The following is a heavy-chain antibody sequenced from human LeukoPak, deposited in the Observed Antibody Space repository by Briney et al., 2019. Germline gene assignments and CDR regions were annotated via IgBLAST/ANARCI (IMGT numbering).Heavy chain of an antibody. D-gene: IGHD4-17*01. CDR1: GFTFSSYW. V-gene: IGHV3-7*01. Sequence: GGSLRLSCAASGFTFSSYWMSWVRQAPGKGLEWVANIKQDGSEKYYVDSVKGRFTISRGNAKNSLYLKMNSLRAEDTAVYYCARGYYDYGSTVGDYWGQGTLVTVSS. CDR3: ARGYYDYGSTVGDY. CDR2: IKQDGSEK. J-gene: IGHJ4*02.